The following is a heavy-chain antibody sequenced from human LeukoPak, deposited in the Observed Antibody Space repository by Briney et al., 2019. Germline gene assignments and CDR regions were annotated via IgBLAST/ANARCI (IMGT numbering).Heavy chain of an antibody. CDR1: GYSISSGCY. CDR3: ARALYSNFLFYY. Sequence: KPSETLSLTCAVSGYSISSGCYWGWIRQPPGKGLEWIGSIYHSGSTYYNPSLKSRVTISVDTSKNQFSLKLSSVTAADTAVYYCARALYSNFLFYYWGQGTLVTVSS. J-gene: IGHJ4*02. D-gene: IGHD4-11*01. V-gene: IGHV4-38-2*01. CDR2: IYHSGST.